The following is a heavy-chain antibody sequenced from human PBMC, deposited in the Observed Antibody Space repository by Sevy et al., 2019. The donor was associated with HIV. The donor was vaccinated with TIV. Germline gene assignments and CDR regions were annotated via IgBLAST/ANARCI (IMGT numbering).Heavy chain of an antibody. CDR2: IYYSGST. V-gene: IGHV4-59*01. Sequence: SETLSLTCSVSGGSMNLYYWSWIRQPPGKGLEWIGFIYYSGSTNYNPSLKSRVTISVDTSEYQFSLKLSSVTAADTAVYYCARVGFNWNDVDYWGQGTLVTVSS. J-gene: IGHJ4*02. D-gene: IGHD1-20*01. CDR3: ARVGFNWNDVDY. CDR1: GGSMNLYY.